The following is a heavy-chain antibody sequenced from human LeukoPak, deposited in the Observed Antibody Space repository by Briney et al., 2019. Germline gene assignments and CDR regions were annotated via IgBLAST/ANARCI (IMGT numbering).Heavy chain of an antibody. D-gene: IGHD5-12*01. CDR2: ISGYTGNS. J-gene: IGHJ4*02. V-gene: IGHV1-18*01. CDR3: AREANGGYGFDY. Sequence: GASVKVSCKASGYTFTSYAMNWVRQAPGQGLEWMGWISGYTGNSNYAQKFQGRVTMTTETSTNTVYMELRSLTSDDTAVYYCAREANGGYGFDYWGQGTVVTVSS. CDR1: GYTFTSYA.